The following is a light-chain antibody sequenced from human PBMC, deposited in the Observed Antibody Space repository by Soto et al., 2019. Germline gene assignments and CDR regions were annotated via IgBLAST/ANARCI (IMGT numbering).Light chain of an antibody. CDR2: KAS. CDR1: QSISSW. Sequence: IQMTQSPSTLSASVGDRVTITCRASQSISSWLAWYQHKPGKAPKLLIYKASSLEGGVPSRFSGSGSGTEFTLTISSLQPDDFATYYCQQYNSYSRTFGQGTKVEIK. CDR3: QQYNSYSRT. V-gene: IGKV1-5*03. J-gene: IGKJ1*01.